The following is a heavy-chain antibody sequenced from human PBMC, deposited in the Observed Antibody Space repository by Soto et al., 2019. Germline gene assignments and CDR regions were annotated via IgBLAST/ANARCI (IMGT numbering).Heavy chain of an antibody. CDR3: AREGMVRGVNYHGTDV. CDR1: GGTFSSYA. D-gene: IGHD3-10*01. Sequence: SVKVSCKASGGTFSSYAISWVRQAPGQGLEWMGGIIPIFVTANYAQKFQGRVTITADKSTSTAYMELSSLRSEDTAVYYCAREGMVRGVNYHGTDVWGQGTTVTVSS. CDR2: IIPIFVTA. V-gene: IGHV1-69*06. J-gene: IGHJ6*02.